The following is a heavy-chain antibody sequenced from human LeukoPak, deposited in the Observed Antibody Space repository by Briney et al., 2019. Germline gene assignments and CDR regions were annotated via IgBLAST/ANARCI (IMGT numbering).Heavy chain of an antibody. Sequence: PGGSLRLSCTTSGLTFSTSGFNWVRQAPGKGLEWVASIGPTGFDRYHADSIKGRFTISRDDANNFLYLQMDSLRAEHTAVYYCATETNGRHYDYWGQGTLLTVSS. CDR2: IGPTGFDR. CDR3: ATETNGRHYDY. V-gene: IGHV3-21*06. J-gene: IGHJ4*02. D-gene: IGHD1-14*01. CDR1: GLTFSTSG.